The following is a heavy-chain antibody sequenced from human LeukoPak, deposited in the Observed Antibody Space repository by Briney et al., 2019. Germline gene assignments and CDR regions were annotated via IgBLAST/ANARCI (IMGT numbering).Heavy chain of an antibody. D-gene: IGHD1-26*01. CDR1: GFTFSSYA. Sequence: PGGSLRLSCAASGFTFSSYAMHWVRQAPGKGLEWVAVISYDGSNKYYADSVKGRFTISRDNSKSTLYLQMNSLRAEDTAVYYCARDLSVGALDICGQGTMVTVSS. V-gene: IGHV3-30-3*01. CDR3: ARDLSVGALDI. J-gene: IGHJ3*02. CDR2: ISYDGSNK.